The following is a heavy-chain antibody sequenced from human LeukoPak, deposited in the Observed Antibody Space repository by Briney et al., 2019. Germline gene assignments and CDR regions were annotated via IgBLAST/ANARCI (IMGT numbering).Heavy chain of an antibody. CDR2: ISSTGGTI. CDR3: AHGSMYQLDY. CDR1: GITFSSYG. Sequence: GGSLRLSCAASGITFSSYGMSWVRQAPGKGLEWVSSISSTGGTIYYADPVKGRFTISRDNAKNTLYLQMNSLRAEDTAVYYCAHGSMYQLDYWGQGTLVTVSS. J-gene: IGHJ4*02. D-gene: IGHD2-2*01. V-gene: IGHV3-23*01.